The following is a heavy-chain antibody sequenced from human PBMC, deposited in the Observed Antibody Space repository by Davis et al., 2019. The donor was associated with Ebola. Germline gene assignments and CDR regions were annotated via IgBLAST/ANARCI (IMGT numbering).Heavy chain of an antibody. Sequence: SETLSLTCAVYGGSFSGYYWSWIRQPPGKGLEWIGEINHSGSTNYNPSLKSRVTISVDTSKNQFSLKLSSVTAADTAVYYCARPSYPPKWGQGTLVTVSS. V-gene: IGHV4-34*01. CDR3: ARPSYPPK. D-gene: IGHD2-2*01. J-gene: IGHJ4*02. CDR1: GGSFSGYY. CDR2: INHSGST.